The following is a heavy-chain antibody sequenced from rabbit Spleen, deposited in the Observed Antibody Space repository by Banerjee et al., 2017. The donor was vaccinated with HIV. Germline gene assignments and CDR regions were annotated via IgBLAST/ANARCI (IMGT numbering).Heavy chain of an antibody. CDR3: ARDAGTSFSTYGMDL. J-gene: IGHJ6*01. V-gene: IGHV1S40*01. D-gene: IGHD8-1*01. CDR2: VYAGSSGST. CDR1: GFSFNSGYD. Sequence: QQVVEYGGGLVKPGASLTLTCTASGFSFNSGYDMCWVRQAPGKGLEWIACVYAGSSGSTYSATWAKGRFTISKTSSTTVTLQMASLTAADTATYFCARDAGTSFSTYGMDLWGPGTLVTVS.